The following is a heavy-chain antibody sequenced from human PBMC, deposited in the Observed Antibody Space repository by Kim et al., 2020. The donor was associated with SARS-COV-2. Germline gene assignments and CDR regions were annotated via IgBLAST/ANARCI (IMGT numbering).Heavy chain of an antibody. D-gene: IGHD1-26*01. J-gene: IGHJ4*02. CDR1: GGSISSGGYY. CDR2: IYYSGST. Sequence: SETLSLTCTVSGGSISSGGYYWSWIRQHPGKGLEWIGYIYYSGSTYYNPSLKSRVTISVDTSKNQFSLKLSSVTAADTAVYYCAREGKLRAIDYWGQGTLVTVSS. V-gene: IGHV4-31*03. CDR3: AREGKLRAIDY.